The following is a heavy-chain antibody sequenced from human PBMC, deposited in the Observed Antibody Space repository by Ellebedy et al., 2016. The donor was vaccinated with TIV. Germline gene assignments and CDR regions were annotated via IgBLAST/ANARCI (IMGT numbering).Heavy chain of an antibody. J-gene: IGHJ5*02. Sequence: AASVKVSCKTSGYIFTGYFMHWVRQAPGQGLEWMGWINPNNGGPEYAQKVQGRVTMTSDASISTAYMELSRLTADDTAVYYCARDTGSYPNWIDPWGQGTLVTVSS. V-gene: IGHV1-2*02. CDR1: GYIFTGYF. D-gene: IGHD1-26*01. CDR2: INPNNGGP. CDR3: ARDTGSYPNWIDP.